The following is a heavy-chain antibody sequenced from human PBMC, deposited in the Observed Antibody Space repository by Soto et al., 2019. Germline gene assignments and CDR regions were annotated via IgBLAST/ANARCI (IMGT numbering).Heavy chain of an antibody. Sequence: QVQLVESGGGLVRPGGSLRLSCEASGFTFRDYYMTWFRQAPGKGLEWLSYIDSSTKYTNYAASVKGRFTISRDNAKNSLYLQMNSLRADDTVVYYCAREYYYTMDVWGQGTMVTVSS. CDR2: IDSSTKYT. J-gene: IGHJ6*02. CDR3: AREYYYTMDV. V-gene: IGHV3-11*05. CDR1: GFTFRDYY.